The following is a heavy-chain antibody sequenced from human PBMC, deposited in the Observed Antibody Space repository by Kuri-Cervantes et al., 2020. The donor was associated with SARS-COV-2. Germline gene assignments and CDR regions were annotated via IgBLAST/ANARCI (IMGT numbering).Heavy chain of an antibody. CDR1: GFTFSGHW. CDR3: AKVDEGAFDY. J-gene: IGHJ4*02. CDR2: INPDGSYT. D-gene: IGHD1-26*01. Sequence: GESLKISCAASGFTFSGHWIHWVRQAPGKGLVWVSRINPDGSYTNNADSVKGRFTLSRDNAKNMLFLQMNSLRAEDTAVYYCAKVDEGAFDYWGQGTLVTVPS. V-gene: IGHV3-74*01.